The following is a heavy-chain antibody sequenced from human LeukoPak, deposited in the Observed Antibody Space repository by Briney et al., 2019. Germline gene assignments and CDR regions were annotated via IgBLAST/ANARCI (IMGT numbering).Heavy chain of an antibody. CDR1: GFTFSSYA. J-gene: IGHJ6*03. CDR2: ISGSGGST. CDR3: AKIKGYQLLSYYMGV. D-gene: IGHD2-2*01. Sequence: GGSLRLSCAASGFTFSSYAMSWVRQAPGKGLEWVSAISGSGGSTYYADSVKGRFTISRDNSKNTLYLQMNSLRAEDTAVYYCAKIKGYQLLSYYMGVWGKGTTVTVSS. V-gene: IGHV3-23*01.